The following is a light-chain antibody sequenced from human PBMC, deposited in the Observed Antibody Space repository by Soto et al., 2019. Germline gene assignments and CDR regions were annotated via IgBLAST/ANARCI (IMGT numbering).Light chain of an antibody. J-gene: IGLJ1*01. CDR2: EGS. V-gene: IGLV2-23*01. CDR3: CSYAGSSTFSE. Sequence: QSALTQPASVSGTPGQSIXIXCXXTSSDVGXXXLVSWYQQHPGKATKLMIYEGSRRPSGIXRRFSGSKSGDTASLTISGRQSEDEADYYCCSYAGSSTFSEFGTGTKLTVL. CDR1: SSDVGXXXL.